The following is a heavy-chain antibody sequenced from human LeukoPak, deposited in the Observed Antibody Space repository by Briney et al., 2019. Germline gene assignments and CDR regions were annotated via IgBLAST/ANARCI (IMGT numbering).Heavy chain of an antibody. J-gene: IGHJ3*02. D-gene: IGHD3-10*01. CDR3: ASGPEPAITLVRGEVFDI. CDR1: GYTFTSYG. V-gene: IGHV1-69*13. Sequence: SVKVSCKASGYTFTSYGISWVRQAPGQGLEWMGGIIPGFGTANYAQKFQGTVTITADVSATTVYMVLNSLRSEDTAVYYCASGPEPAITLVRGEVFDIWGQGTMVIVSS. CDR2: IIPGFGTA.